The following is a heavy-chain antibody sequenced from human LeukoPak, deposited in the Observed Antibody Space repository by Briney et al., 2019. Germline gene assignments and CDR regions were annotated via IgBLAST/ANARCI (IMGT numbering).Heavy chain of an antibody. V-gene: IGHV3-11*01. Sequence: GGSLILSCAASGFTFSDYYMTWIRQAPGKGLEWVSYISGVASSIYYADSVKGRFTISRDNAKNSVYLQMNSLRVEDTAVYYCARGGAQGMDVWGQGTTVTVSS. D-gene: IGHD1-26*01. CDR3: ARGGAQGMDV. CDR2: ISGVASSI. CDR1: GFTFSDYY. J-gene: IGHJ6*02.